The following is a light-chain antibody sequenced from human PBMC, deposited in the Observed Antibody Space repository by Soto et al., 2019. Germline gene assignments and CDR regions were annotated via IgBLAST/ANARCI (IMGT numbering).Light chain of an antibody. J-gene: IGKJ1*01. CDR1: QSVGSD. CDR3: QQYGSSPWT. Sequence: EIVLTQSPATLSLSAGGRATLSCRASQSVGSDLAWYQQKPGQAPRLLIYAASNRATATPGRFSGSGSGTDFTLTISRLEPEDEAFYYCQQYGSSPWTFGQGTKVDIK. CDR2: AAS. V-gene: IGKV3-20*01.